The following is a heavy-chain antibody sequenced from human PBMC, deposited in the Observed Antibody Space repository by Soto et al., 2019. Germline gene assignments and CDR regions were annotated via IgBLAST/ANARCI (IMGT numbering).Heavy chain of an antibody. D-gene: IGHD1-26*01. Sequence: GGSLRLSCAASGFTFSTYGMHWVRQAPGKGLEWVTFIWYDGSHTYYVDSVKGRFTVSRDNSKNTLYLQMNSLTAEDTAVYYCAKGGIVGATTYNWFDPWGQGTLVTVPQ. CDR2: IWYDGSHT. J-gene: IGHJ5*02. CDR1: GFTFSTYG. V-gene: IGHV3-30*02. CDR3: AKGGIVGATTYNWFDP.